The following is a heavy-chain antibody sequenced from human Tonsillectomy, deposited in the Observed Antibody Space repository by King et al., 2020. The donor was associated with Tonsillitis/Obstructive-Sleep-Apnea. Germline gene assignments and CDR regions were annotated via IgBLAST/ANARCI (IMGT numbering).Heavy chain of an antibody. CDR1: GGSISSYY. D-gene: IGHD2-21*02. CDR2: IYYSGST. CDR3: ARHSNCGGDCYSEAYFDL. J-gene: IGHJ2*01. V-gene: IGHV4-59*01. Sequence: QLQESGPGLVKPSETLSLTCTVSGGSISSYYWSWLRQPPGKGLEWIGYIYYSGSTNYNPSLKSRVTISVDTSKNQFSLKLSSVTAADTAVYYCARHSNCGGDCYSEAYFDLWGRGTLVTVSS.